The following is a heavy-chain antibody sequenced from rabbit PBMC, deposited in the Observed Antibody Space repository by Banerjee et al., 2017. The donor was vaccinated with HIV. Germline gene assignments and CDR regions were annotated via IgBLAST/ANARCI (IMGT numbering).Heavy chain of an antibody. CDR2: IGVGGIDAA. V-gene: IGHV1S40*01. CDR3: ARATWAGVIGWNFNL. D-gene: IGHD1-1*01. CDR1: GFDFSSGA. J-gene: IGHJ4*01. Sequence: QSLEESGGDLVKPGASLTLTCKASGFDFSSGAMCWVRQAPGKGPEWIACIGVGGIDAAYYASWAKGRFTISKTSSTTVTLQMTSLTAADTATYFCARATWAGVIGWNFNLWGQGTLVTVS.